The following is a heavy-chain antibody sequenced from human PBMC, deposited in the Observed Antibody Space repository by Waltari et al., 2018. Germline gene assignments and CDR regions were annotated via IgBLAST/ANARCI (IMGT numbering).Heavy chain of an antibody. CDR1: GFTFSSYS. Sequence: EVQLVESGGGLVQPGGSLRLSCAASGFTFSSYSMNWVRQAPGKGLEWVSYIRSSSSTIYDADSVKGRFTISRDNAKNSLYLQMNSLRAEDTAVYYCARGGWDIVVVVAATPFDYWGQGTLVTVSS. CDR2: IRSSSSTI. V-gene: IGHV3-48*01. J-gene: IGHJ4*02. CDR3: ARGGWDIVVVVAATPFDY. D-gene: IGHD2-15*01.